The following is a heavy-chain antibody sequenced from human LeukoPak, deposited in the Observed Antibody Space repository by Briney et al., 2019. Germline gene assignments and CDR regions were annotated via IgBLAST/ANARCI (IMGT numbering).Heavy chain of an antibody. J-gene: IGHJ4*02. V-gene: IGHV1-69*13. Sequence: ASVKVSCKASGGTFRSFAISWVRQAPGQGLEWMGGIIPIFRTANYAQKFQGRVTITADESTSKAYMELSSLRSEDTAVYYCARALRYYSDSSGYAFDYWGQGTLVTVSS. CDR1: GGTFRSFA. CDR2: IIPIFRTA. CDR3: ARALRYYSDSSGYAFDY. D-gene: IGHD3-22*01.